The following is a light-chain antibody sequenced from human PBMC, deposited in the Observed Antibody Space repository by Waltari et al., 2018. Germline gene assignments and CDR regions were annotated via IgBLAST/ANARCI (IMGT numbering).Light chain of an antibody. Sequence: VLTQSPGTLSLSPGERSTLPCRAGQSVTGNYLAWYQQTPGQPPKLLIYWASTRESGVPDRFSGSGSGTDFTLTISSLQAEDVAVYYCQQYYTTPLTFGGGTKVEIK. J-gene: IGKJ4*01. V-gene: IGKV4-1*01. CDR3: QQYYTTPLT. CDR1: QSVTGNY. CDR2: WAS.